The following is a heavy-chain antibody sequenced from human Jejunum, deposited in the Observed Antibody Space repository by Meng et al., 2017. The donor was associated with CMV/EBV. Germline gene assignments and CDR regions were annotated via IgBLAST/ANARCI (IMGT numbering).Heavy chain of an antibody. Sequence: GLDFNPYTMNWVRQAPGKGLEWVSSITSGSRYIFYTDSVKGRFTLSRDNAKKSLYLQMNSLRAADTAVYYCARDGTYGDPNYFDYWGQGTRVTVSS. J-gene: IGHJ4*02. CDR1: GLDFNPYT. V-gene: IGHV3-21*01. D-gene: IGHD4-17*01. CDR3: ARDGTYGDPNYFDY. CDR2: ITSGSRYI.